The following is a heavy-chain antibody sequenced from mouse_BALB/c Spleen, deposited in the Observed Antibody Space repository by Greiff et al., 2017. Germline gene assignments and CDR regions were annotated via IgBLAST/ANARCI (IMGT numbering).Heavy chain of an antibody. CDR2: ISSGGSYT. Sequence: EVQLVESGGDLVKPGGSLKLSCAASGFTFSSYGMSWVRQTPDKRLEWVATISSGGSYTYYPDSVKGRFTISRDNAKNTLYLQMSSLKSEDTAMYYCARASGGDYYFDYWGQGTTLTVSS. CDR3: ARASGGDYYFDY. CDR1: GFTFSSYG. J-gene: IGHJ2*01. V-gene: IGHV5-6*01. D-gene: IGHD6-1*01.